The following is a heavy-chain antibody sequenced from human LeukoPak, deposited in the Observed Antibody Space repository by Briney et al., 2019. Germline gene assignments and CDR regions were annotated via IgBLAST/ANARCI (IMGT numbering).Heavy chain of an antibody. V-gene: IGHV1-8*03. D-gene: IGHD6-6*01. CDR1: GYTFSNYD. Sequence: ASVKVSCKASGYTFSNYDINWVRQATGQGLEWMGWMNPNSGNTGYAQKFQARVTITRNTSISTAYMELSSLRSQDTAVYYCARGRGQLVPLDYWGQGTLVTVSS. CDR3: ARGRGQLVPLDY. J-gene: IGHJ4*02. CDR2: MNPNSGNT.